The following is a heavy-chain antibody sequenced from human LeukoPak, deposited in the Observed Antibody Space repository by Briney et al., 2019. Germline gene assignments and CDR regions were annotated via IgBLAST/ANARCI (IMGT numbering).Heavy chain of an antibody. D-gene: IGHD4-23*01. V-gene: IGHV3-7*01. CDR2: IKEDGSEK. CDR3: ASSYAGHSHY. J-gene: IGHJ4*02. Sequence: GGSLRLSCTASAFTLSNYWMSWVRQAPGKGLEWVANIKEDGSEKYYVDSVKGRFTISRDNAKNSLYLHMNSLRAEDTAVYYCASSYAGHSHYWGQGTLVTVSS. CDR1: AFTLSNYW.